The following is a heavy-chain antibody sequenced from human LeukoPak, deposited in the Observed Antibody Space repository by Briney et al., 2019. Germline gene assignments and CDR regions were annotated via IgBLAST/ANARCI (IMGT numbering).Heavy chain of an antibody. J-gene: IGHJ5*02. CDR1: NYA. V-gene: IGHV3-23*01. Sequence: NYAMKWVRQAPGKGLEWVSGFTGSGGGCTYFADSVKGRFTISRDRPKNTLSLQMNSLRAEDTAVYYCARVISGSYSPGWFDPWGQGTLVTVSS. D-gene: IGHD1-26*01. CDR3: ARVISGSYSPGWFDP. CDR2: FTGSGGGCT.